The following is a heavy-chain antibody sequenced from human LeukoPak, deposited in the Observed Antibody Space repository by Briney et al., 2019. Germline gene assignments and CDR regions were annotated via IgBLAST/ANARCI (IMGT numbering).Heavy chain of an antibody. V-gene: IGHV1-2*06. CDR3: ARSAEHCNNGVCFTDYYMDV. D-gene: IGHD2-8*01. Sequence: ASVKVSCKASGYTFSGSYIHWVRQAPGQGLEWLGRINPNSGDTNYAQNLHGRVTMTRDTSITTAYMELNSLTSDDTAVYFCARSAEHCNNGVCFTDYYMDVWGKGTTVTVS. J-gene: IGHJ6*03. CDR2: INPNSGDT. CDR1: GYTFSGSY.